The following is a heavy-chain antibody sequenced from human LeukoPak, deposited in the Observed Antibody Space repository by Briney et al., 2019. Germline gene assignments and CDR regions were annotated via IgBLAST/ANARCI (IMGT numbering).Heavy chain of an antibody. Sequence: GGSLRLSCAASGFTFSSYAMSWVRQAPGKGLEWVSAISGSGGSTYYADSVKGRFTISRDNSKNTLYLQMNSLRAEDTAVYYCAKTHYDILTGYYTPFDYWGRGTLVTVSS. CDR2: ISGSGGST. J-gene: IGHJ4*02. D-gene: IGHD3-9*01. CDR3: AKTHYDILTGYYTPFDY. V-gene: IGHV3-23*01. CDR1: GFTFSSYA.